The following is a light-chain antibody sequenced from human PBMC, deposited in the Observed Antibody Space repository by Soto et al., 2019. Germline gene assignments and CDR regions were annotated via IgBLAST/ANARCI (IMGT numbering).Light chain of an antibody. Sequence: EIVLTQSPATLSLSPGERATLSCRASQSISSYLAWYQQKPGHTPRLLIYDASNRATGIPARFSGSGSGTDFTLTFSSLEPEDFAVYYCQQRTNWPVTFGPGTTVDVK. V-gene: IGKV3-11*01. CDR2: DAS. CDR1: QSISSY. J-gene: IGKJ3*01. CDR3: QQRTNWPVT.